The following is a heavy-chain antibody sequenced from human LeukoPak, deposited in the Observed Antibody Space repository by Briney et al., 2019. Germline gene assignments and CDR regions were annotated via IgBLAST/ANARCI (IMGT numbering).Heavy chain of an antibody. Sequence: GGSLRLSCAASGFTFSSYWMSWVRQAPGKGLEWVANIKQDGSEKYYVDSVKGRFTISRDNAKNSLYLQMNSLRAEDTAVYYCAREVAWPSITMIGVGPYYFDYWGQGTLVTVSS. CDR2: IKQDGSEK. V-gene: IGHV3-7*01. CDR1: GFTFSSYW. CDR3: AREVAWPSITMIGVGPYYFDY. J-gene: IGHJ4*02. D-gene: IGHD3-22*01.